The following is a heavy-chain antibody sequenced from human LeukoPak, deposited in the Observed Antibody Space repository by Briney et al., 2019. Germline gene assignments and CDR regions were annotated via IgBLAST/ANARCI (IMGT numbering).Heavy chain of an antibody. J-gene: IGHJ4*02. Sequence: SETLSLTCTVSGDSISRNDYYWGWIRQSSGKGLEWIGSIYYNGRTFYNPSLKSRVTMSVDKSKNQFSLKLSSVTAADTAVYYCAREGPDVLRYFDWRSGTFDYWGQGTLVTVSS. CDR2: IYYNGRT. V-gene: IGHV4-39*07. D-gene: IGHD3-9*01. CDR1: GDSISRNDYY. CDR3: AREGPDVLRYFDWRSGTFDY.